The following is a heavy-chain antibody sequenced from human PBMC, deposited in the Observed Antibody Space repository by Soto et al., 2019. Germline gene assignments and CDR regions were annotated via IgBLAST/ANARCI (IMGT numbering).Heavy chain of an antibody. CDR3: ARGGYCSSTSCYADPYYYYMDV. V-gene: IGHV3-48*01. D-gene: IGHD2-2*01. CDR1: GFTFSSYS. J-gene: IGHJ6*03. CDR2: ISSSSSTI. Sequence: GGSLRLSCAASGFTFSSYSMNWVRQAPGKGLEWVSYISSSSSTIYYADSVKGRFTISRDNAKNSLYLQMNSLRAEDTAVYYCARGGYCSSTSCYADPYYYYMDVWGKGTTVTVSS.